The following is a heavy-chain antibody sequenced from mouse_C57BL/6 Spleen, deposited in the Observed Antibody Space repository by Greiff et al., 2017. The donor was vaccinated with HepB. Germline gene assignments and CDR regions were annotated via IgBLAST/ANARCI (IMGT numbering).Heavy chain of an antibody. Sequence: QVQLKQSGPELVKPGASVKISCKASGYAFSSSWMNWVKQRPGKGLEWIGRIYPGDGDTNYNGKFKGKATLAADKSSSTAYMQLSSLTSGDSAVYFCAQIYYGNYGAMDYWGQGTSVTVSS. CDR1: GYAFSSSW. V-gene: IGHV1-82*01. CDR3: AQIYYGNYGAMDY. J-gene: IGHJ4*01. CDR2: IYPGDGDT. D-gene: IGHD2-1*01.